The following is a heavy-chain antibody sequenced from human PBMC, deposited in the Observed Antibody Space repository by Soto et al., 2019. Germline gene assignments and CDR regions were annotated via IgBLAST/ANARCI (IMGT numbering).Heavy chain of an antibody. CDR2: ISAYNGNT. J-gene: IGHJ6*02. CDR3: ARVTGYYYDSSGFIVGYYYGMDV. Sequence: ASVKVSCQASGYSFTSYGISRLRLAPAQALEWMGWISAYNGNTNYAQKLQGRVTMTTDTSTSTAYMELRSLRSDDTAVYYCARVTGYYYDSSGFIVGYYYGMDVWGQGTTVTVSS. CDR1: GYSFTSYG. V-gene: IGHV1-18*01. D-gene: IGHD3-22*01.